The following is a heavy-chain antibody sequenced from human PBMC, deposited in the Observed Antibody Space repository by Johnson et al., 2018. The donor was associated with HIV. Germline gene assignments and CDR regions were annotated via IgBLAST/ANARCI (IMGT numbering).Heavy chain of an antibody. V-gene: IGHV3-11*04. CDR1: GFTFSDYY. D-gene: IGHD1-26*01. Sequence: QVQLMESGGGLVKPGGSLRLSCAASGFTFSDYYMSWIRQAPGKGLEWVSYISSSGSTIYYADSVKGRFTISRDNAKNSLFLQMNSLRAEETAMYYCARKGDSGSYGAFDIWGQGTMVTVSS. J-gene: IGHJ3*02. CDR2: ISSSGSTI. CDR3: ARKGDSGSYGAFDI.